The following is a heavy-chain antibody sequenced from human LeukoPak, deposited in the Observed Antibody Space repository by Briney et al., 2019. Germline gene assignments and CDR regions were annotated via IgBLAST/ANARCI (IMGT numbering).Heavy chain of an antibody. V-gene: IGHV4-34*01. CDR3: ARVVGNYYDSSGYYLFDY. D-gene: IGHD3-22*01. CDR1: GGSFSGYY. J-gene: IGHJ4*02. CDR2: INHSGST. Sequence: PSETLSLTCAVYGGSFSGYYWSWIRQPPGKGLEWIGEINHSGSTNYNPSLKSRVTISVDTSKNQFSLKLSSVTAADTAVYYCARVVGNYYDSSGYYLFDYWGQGTLVTVSS.